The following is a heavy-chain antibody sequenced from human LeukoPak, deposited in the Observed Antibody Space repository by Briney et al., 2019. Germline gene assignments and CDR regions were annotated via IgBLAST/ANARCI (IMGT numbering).Heavy chain of an antibody. V-gene: IGHV4-59*03. CDR1: RGSTSGYY. CDR3: AGGRFGELTVFYY. D-gene: IGHD3-16*01. Sequence: SETLSLTSSLSRGSTSGYYLSSIPQPPGKGLEWIGDIYYSGSTNYNPSLKSRLTISLDTSKNQVSRKLTSVPCADRAGNYCAGGRFGELTVFYYWGQGTLVTISS. CDR2: IYYSGST. J-gene: IGHJ4*01.